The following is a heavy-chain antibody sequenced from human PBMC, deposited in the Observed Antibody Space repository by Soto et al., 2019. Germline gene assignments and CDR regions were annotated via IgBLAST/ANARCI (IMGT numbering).Heavy chain of an antibody. Sequence: SGPTLVNPTQTLTLTCIFSGFSLRTSGVGVGWIRQPPGKALEWLGFIYWNDDKRYSPSLKSRLTITKDTSKNQVVLTMANMDPVDTATYYCAKSGSSGWYGWFDPWGQGTLVTASS. CDR3: AKSGSSGWYGWFDP. D-gene: IGHD6-19*01. J-gene: IGHJ5*02. CDR2: IYWNDDK. CDR1: GFSLRTSGVG. V-gene: IGHV2-5*01.